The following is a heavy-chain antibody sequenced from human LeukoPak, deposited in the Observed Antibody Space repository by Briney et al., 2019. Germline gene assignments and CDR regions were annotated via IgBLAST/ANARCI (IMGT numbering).Heavy chain of an antibody. CDR3: ARDRGYCRGGRCYSNYFDL. D-gene: IGHD2-15*01. J-gene: IGHJ4*02. Sequence: PGGSLRLSCAASGFTFSSFGMHWVRQAPGRGLEWVALTWSDGSEYFYPDSVKGRFTISRDNSKNTVHLQMNSLRAEDTAVYFCARDRGYCRGGRCYSNYFDLWGQGTLVTVSS. CDR1: GFTFSSFG. V-gene: IGHV3-33*01. CDR2: TWSDGSEY.